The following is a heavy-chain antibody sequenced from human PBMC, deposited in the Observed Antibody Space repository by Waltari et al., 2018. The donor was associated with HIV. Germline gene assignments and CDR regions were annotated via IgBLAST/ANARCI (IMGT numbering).Heavy chain of an antibody. CDR2: ISWNSGSI. Sequence: EVQLVESGGGLVQPGRSLRLSCAASGFTFDDYAMHWVRQAPGKGLEWVSGISWNSGSIGYADCVKGRFTISRDNAKNSLYLQMNSLRAEDTALYYCAKDMGLRFLEWLRGPYYYYGMDVWGQGTTVTVSS. CDR1: GFTFDDYA. V-gene: IGHV3-9*01. J-gene: IGHJ6*02. D-gene: IGHD3-3*01. CDR3: AKDMGLRFLEWLRGPYYYYGMDV.